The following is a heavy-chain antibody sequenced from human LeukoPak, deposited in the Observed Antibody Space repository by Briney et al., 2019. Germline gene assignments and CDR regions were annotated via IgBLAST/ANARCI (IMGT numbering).Heavy chain of an antibody. J-gene: IGHJ6*02. CDR2: IYYSGSN. CDR3: ARHTVPIFGYYGMDV. V-gene: IGHV4-59*08. CDR1: GGSISSYY. Sequence: SETLSLTCTGSGGSISSYYWGWIRQAPGKGLEWVGYIYYSGSNNYNTYPKSRVTISVDPSKNPFSLKLSSVTAAATDVYYCARHTVPIFGYYGMDVWGQGTTVTVSS. D-gene: IGHD3-3*01.